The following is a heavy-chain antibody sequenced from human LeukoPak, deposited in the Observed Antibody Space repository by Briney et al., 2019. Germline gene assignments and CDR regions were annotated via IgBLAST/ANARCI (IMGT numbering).Heavy chain of an antibody. CDR3: ARDRVTFDAFDI. CDR1: GGSISSGSYY. J-gene: IGHJ3*02. V-gene: IGHV4-61*02. CDR2: IYTNGST. D-gene: IGHD4-23*01. Sequence: SQTLSLTCTVSGGSISSGSYYWSWIRQPAGKGLEWIERIYTNGSTNYNPSLKSRVTISVDTSKNQFSLKLSSVTAADTAVYYCARDRVTFDAFDIWGQGTMVTVSS.